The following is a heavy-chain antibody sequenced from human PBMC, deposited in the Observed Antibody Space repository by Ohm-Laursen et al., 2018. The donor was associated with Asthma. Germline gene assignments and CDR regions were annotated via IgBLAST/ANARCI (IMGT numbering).Heavy chain of an antibody. Sequence: ASVKVSCKASGYTFTGYYMHWVRQAPGQGLEWMGRINPNSGGTNYAQKFQGRVTMTRDTSISTAYMELSSLRSDDTAVYYCAREPKSNYYDSSGYYRYDYWGQGTLVTVSS. J-gene: IGHJ4*02. D-gene: IGHD3-22*01. CDR3: AREPKSNYYDSSGYYRYDY. CDR2: INPNSGGT. V-gene: IGHV1-2*06. CDR1: GYTFTGYY.